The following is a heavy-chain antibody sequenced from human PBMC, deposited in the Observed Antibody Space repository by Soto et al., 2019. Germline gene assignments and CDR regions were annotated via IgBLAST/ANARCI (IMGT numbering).Heavy chain of an antibody. CDR2: ISGSGGST. V-gene: IGHV3-23*01. J-gene: IGHJ4*02. Sequence: GGSLRLSCAASGFTFSSYAMSWVRQAPGKGLEWVSAISGSGGSTYYADSVKGRFTISRDNSKNTLYLQMNSLRAEDTAVYYCARHDPPYGDYSFDFDLWGRGTLVTVSS. CDR1: GFTFSSYA. CDR3: ARHDPPYGDYSFDFDL. D-gene: IGHD4-17*01.